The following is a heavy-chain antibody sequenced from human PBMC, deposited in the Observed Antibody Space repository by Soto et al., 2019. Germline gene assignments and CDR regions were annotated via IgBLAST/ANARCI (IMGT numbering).Heavy chain of an antibody. Sequence: SETLSLTCSVSGGSMSNYYWNWIRQPPGKGLEWIGYIYYRGSTNFNPSLKSRVTMSVDTSKKEFSLTLRSVTAADTALYYCAREALNGGFDYWGQGTLVTVSS. V-gene: IGHV4-59*01. J-gene: IGHJ4*02. CDR3: AREALNGGFDY. CDR2: IYYRGST. D-gene: IGHD4-17*01. CDR1: GGSMSNYY.